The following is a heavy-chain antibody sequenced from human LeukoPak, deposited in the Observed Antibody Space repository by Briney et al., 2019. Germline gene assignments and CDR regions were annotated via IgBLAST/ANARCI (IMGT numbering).Heavy chain of an antibody. V-gene: IGHV1-2*02. CDR3: ARDLKTRPGPCYFDY. CDR2: INPNSGGT. CDR1: GYTFTDYY. J-gene: IGHJ4*02. Sequence: ASVKVSCKASGYTFTDYYMHWVRQAPGQGLEWMGWINPNSGGTNFAEKFQGRVTMTRDTSISTAYMDLSRLRFDDTAVYYCARDLKTRPGPCYFDYWGQGTLVTVSS.